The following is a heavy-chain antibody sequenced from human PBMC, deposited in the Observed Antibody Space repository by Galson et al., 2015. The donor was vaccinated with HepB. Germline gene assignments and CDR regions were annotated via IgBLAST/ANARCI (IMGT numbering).Heavy chain of an antibody. CDR3: ARSLSDDDFWGGDF. J-gene: IGHJ4*02. CDR1: GYPFTSHG. V-gene: IGHV1-18*04. D-gene: IGHD3-3*01. CDR2: ISTYNGNT. Sequence: SVKVSCKASGYPFTSHGITWVRQAPGQGLQWVGWISTYNGNTVYAQKLQDRVVMTTDTSTTTAYMELRSLTSDDTAVYYCARSLSDDDFWGGDFWGQGPLVTVSS.